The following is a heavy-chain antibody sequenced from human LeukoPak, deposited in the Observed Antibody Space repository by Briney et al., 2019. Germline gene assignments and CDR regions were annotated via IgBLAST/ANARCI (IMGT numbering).Heavy chain of an antibody. Sequence: GGSLRLSCTVSGFTFSSYSMNWVRQSLGKGLEWVSSISNTNAIFYADSVKGRFTISRDNARNSLYLQMYSLRVEDTAVYYCARDQVVPAAIYMDVWGKGTTVTISS. CDR3: ARDQVVPAAIYMDV. CDR1: GFTFSSYS. V-gene: IGHV3-69-1*02. CDR2: ISNTNAI. J-gene: IGHJ6*03. D-gene: IGHD2-2*01.